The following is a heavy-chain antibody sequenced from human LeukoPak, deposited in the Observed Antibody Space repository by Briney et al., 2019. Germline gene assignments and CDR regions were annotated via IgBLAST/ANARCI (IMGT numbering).Heavy chain of an antibody. D-gene: IGHD2/OR15-2a*01. CDR1: GGSISGFY. J-gene: IGHJ4*02. CDR3: ARDISPETLRV. Sequence: SETLSLTCTVSGGSISGFYLSWIRQTPGKGLGWIGYIYYSGTTIYNPSLKSRVTTSVDTSKNQFSLKVSSVTAADTAVYYCARDISPETLRVWGQGTLVTVSS. CDR2: IYYSGTT. V-gene: IGHV4-59*01.